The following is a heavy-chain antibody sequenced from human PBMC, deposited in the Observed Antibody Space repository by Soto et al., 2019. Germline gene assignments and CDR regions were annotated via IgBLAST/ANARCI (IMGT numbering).Heavy chain of an antibody. V-gene: IGHV4-59*01. CDR1: GVSINNYY. J-gene: IGHJ3*01. CDR3: AYVVPRDLHA. D-gene: IGHD6-6*01. CDR2: IYYTGST. Sequence: ETLRLTCTVSGVSINNYYWTWIRQPPGKRLEWIGAIYYTGSTTYNPSLRSRVTFSVDTSKNQFSLSLTSVTAADTAVYFCAYVVPRDLHA.